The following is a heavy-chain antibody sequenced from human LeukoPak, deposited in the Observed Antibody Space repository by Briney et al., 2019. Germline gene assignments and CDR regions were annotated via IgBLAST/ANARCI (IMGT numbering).Heavy chain of an antibody. D-gene: IGHD3-10*02. Sequence: GGSLRLSCAASGFTFSSYEMNWVRQAPGKGLEWVSYISSSGSTIYYADSVKGRFTISRDNAKNSPYLQMNSLRAEDTAVYYCARDVPWFDPWGQGTLVTVPS. J-gene: IGHJ5*02. V-gene: IGHV3-48*03. CDR2: ISSSGSTI. CDR1: GFTFSSYE. CDR3: ARDVPWFDP.